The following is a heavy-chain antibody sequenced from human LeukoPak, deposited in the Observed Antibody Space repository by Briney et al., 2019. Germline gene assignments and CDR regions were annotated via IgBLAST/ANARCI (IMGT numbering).Heavy chain of an antibody. CDR3: ATGFLTQGDEAFDI. Sequence: GGSLRLSCAVSGFTFSNAWMSWVRQAPGKGLGRIGRLKSKTDGGTADYAAPVKGRFTISRDDSKNTLYLQMTSLRIEDTAVYYCATGFLTQGDEAFDIWGQGTLVTVSS. CDR1: GFTFSNAW. J-gene: IGHJ3*02. CDR2: LKSKTDGGTA. D-gene: IGHD3-10*01. V-gene: IGHV3-15*01.